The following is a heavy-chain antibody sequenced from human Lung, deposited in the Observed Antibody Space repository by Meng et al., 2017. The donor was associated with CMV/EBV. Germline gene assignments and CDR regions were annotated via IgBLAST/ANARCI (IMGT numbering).Heavy chain of an antibody. V-gene: IGHV4-4*03. J-gene: IGHJ4*02. Sequence: HRPDAGPGAGEAPGTRLPLCAGSVGLSSSSMWWSWVRQPPGKGLEWIGEIYHSGSPNYNPSLKSRVTISVDKAKNQFSLKLSSVTAADTAVYYCARVVTALWGYYFDYWGQGTLVTVSS. CDR3: ARVVTALWGYYFDY. CDR2: IYHSGSP. CDR1: VGLSSSSMW. D-gene: IGHD2-21*02.